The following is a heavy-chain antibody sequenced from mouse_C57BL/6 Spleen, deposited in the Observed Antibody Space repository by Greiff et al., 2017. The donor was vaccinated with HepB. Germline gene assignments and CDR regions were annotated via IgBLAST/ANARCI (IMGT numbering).Heavy chain of an antibody. Sequence: EVQLVESEGGLVQPGSSMKLSCTASGFTFSDYYMAWVRQVPEKGLEWVANINYDGSSTYYLDSLKSRFIISRDNAKNILYLQMSSLKSEDTATYYCARALYDYGYFDVWGTGTTVTVSS. J-gene: IGHJ1*03. V-gene: IGHV5-16*01. D-gene: IGHD2-3*01. CDR1: GFTFSDYY. CDR2: INYDGSST. CDR3: ARALYDYGYFDV.